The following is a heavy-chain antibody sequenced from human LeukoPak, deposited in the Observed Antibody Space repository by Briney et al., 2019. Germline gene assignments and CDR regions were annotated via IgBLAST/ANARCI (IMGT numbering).Heavy chain of an antibody. CDR2: ISYDGSNK. Sequence: PGGSLRLSCAASGFTFSSYAMHWVRQAPGKGLEWVAVISYDGSNKYYADSVKGRFTISRDNSKNTLYLQMNRLRAEDTAVYYCASRKGDYWGQGTLVTVSS. CDR3: ASRKGDY. CDR1: GFTFSSYA. J-gene: IGHJ4*02. V-gene: IGHV3-30*04.